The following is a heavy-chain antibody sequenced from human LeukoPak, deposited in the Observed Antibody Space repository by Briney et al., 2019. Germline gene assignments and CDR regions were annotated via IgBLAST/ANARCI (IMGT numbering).Heavy chain of an antibody. CDR2: INTDGSST. J-gene: IGHJ4*02. CDR3: ARALAVAGTGLDY. Sequence: GGSLRLSCAASGFTFSSYWMHWVRHAPGKGLVWVSRINTDGSSTSYADSVKGRFTISRDNAKNTLYLQMNSLRAEDTAVYYRARALAVAGTGLDYWGQGTLVTVSS. D-gene: IGHD6-19*01. CDR1: GFTFSSYW. V-gene: IGHV3-74*01.